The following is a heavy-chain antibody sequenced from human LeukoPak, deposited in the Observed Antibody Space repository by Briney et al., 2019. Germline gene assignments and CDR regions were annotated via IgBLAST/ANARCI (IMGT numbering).Heavy chain of an antibody. Sequence: ASVKVSCKASGYTFTSYAMHWVRQAPGQRLEWMGWINAGNGNTKYSQKFQGRVTMTRNTSISTAYMELSSLRSEDTAVYYCARARRLRYNWFDPWGQGTLVTVSS. J-gene: IGHJ5*02. V-gene: IGHV1-3*01. CDR2: INAGNGNT. CDR1: GYTFTSYA. CDR3: ARARRLRYNWFDP. D-gene: IGHD4-17*01.